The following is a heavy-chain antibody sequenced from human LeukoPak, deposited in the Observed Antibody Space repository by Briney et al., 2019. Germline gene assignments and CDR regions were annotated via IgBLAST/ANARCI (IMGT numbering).Heavy chain of an antibody. CDR2: ISSSGSTI. J-gene: IGHJ4*02. CDR3: ARAGLATPHFDY. Sequence: GGSLRLSCAASGFTFSSYEMNWVRQAPGKGLEWVSYISSSGSTIYYADSVKGRFTISRDNAKNSLYLQMDSLRAEDTAVCYCARAGLATPHFDYWGQGTLVTVSS. V-gene: IGHV3-48*03. D-gene: IGHD5-12*01. CDR1: GFTFSSYE.